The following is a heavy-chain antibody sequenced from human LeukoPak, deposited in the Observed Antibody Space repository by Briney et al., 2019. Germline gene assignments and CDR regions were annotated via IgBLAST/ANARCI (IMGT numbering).Heavy chain of an antibody. CDR1: GFTFSSYA. J-gene: IGHJ3*02. CDR3: ARVSRGLRSAFDI. V-gene: IGHV3-23*01. Sequence: GGSLRLSCAASGFTFSSYAMNWVRQAPGKGLERVSTISDSGGSTYYADSVKGRFTISRDNAKNSLYLQMNSLRAEDTAVYYCARVSRGLRSAFDIWGQGTMVTVSS. D-gene: IGHD5-12*01. CDR2: ISDSGGST.